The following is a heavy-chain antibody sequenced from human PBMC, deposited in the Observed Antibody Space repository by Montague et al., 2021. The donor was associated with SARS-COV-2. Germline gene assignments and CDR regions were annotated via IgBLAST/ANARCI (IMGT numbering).Heavy chain of an antibody. Sequence: SETLSLTCSVSGGSISSSTYYWGWIRQPPGKGLEWIGNIYYSGSTYYNPSLKGRITISVDTSKDQFSLKLSSVTAADTAVYYCARRGWFGAVLWGQGTLVTVSS. CDR1: GGSISSSTYY. V-gene: IGHV4-39*01. CDR2: IYYSGST. CDR3: ARRGWFGAVL. D-gene: IGHD3-10*01. J-gene: IGHJ4*02.